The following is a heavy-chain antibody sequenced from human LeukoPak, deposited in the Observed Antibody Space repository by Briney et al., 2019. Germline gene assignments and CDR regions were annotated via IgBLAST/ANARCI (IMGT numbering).Heavy chain of an antibody. Sequence: SETLTLTCAVYGGSFSGYYWSWIRQPPGKGLEWIGEINHSGSTNYNPSLKSRVTISVDTSKNQFSLKLSSVTAADTAVYYCARDSEFLGGERNAFDIWGQGTMVTVSS. V-gene: IGHV4-34*01. CDR1: GGSFSGYY. D-gene: IGHD3-16*01. CDR3: ARDSEFLGGERNAFDI. J-gene: IGHJ3*02. CDR2: INHSGST.